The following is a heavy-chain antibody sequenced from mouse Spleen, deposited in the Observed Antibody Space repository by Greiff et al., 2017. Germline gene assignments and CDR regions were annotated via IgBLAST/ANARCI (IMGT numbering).Heavy chain of an antibody. CDR3: ARGGNRYWYFDV. J-gene: IGHJ1*01. CDR1: GYTFTDYN. V-gene: IGHV1-18*01. D-gene: IGHD2-1*01. CDR2: INPNNGGT. Sequence: VQLKESGPELVKPGASVKIPCKASGYTFTDYNMDWVKQSHGKSLEWIGDINPNNGGTIYNQKFKGKATLTVDKSSSTAYMELRSLTSEDTAVYYCARGGNRYWYFDVWGAGTTVTVSS.